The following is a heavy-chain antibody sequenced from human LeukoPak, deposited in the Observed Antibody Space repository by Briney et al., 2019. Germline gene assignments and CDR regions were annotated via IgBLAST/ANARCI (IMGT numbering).Heavy chain of an antibody. D-gene: IGHD3-10*01. Sequence: GGSLRLSWAASGFTVSSNYMSWVRQAPGKGLEWVSVTYSNGRTYYADSVKGRFTISRDISKNTLYLQMNSLRAEDTAVYYCARVLSGRGSLYDYYYYMDVWGKGTTVTISS. CDR3: ARVLSGRGSLYDYYYYMDV. V-gene: IGHV3-53*01. CDR1: GFTVSSNY. CDR2: TYSNGRT. J-gene: IGHJ6*03.